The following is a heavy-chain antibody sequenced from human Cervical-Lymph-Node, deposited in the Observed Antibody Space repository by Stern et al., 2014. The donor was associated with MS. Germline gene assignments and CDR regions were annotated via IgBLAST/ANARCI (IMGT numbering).Heavy chain of an antibody. J-gene: IGHJ3*02. CDR1: GAPISSGGYY. V-gene: IGHV4-31*03. Sequence: VQLVESGPGLVKPSQTLSLSCTVSGAPISSGGYYWTWIRQLPGKGLEWVGYIHHSGATFYNPSLKSRVSISVDTSENQFSLKLNSVIAADTAVYYCAAIGPLMEGAAFDIWGQGTMVTVSS. CDR2: IHHSGAT. CDR3: AAIGPLMEGAAFDI. D-gene: IGHD3-16*01.